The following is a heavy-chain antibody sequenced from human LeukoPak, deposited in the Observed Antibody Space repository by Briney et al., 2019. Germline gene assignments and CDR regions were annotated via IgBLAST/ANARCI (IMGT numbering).Heavy chain of an antibody. Sequence: GGSLRLSCAASGFTVSSNEMSWVRQAPGKGLEWVSVIYSGGSTYYADSVKGRFTISRDNSKNTLYLQMNSLRAEDTAVYYCARGTDGYPADYWGQGTLVTVSS. J-gene: IGHJ4*02. CDR1: GFTVSSNE. D-gene: IGHD6-25*01. CDR3: ARGTDGYPADY. CDR2: IYSGGST. V-gene: IGHV3-53*01.